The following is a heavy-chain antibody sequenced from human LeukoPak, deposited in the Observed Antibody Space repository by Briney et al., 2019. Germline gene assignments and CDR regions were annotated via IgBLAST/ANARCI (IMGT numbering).Heavy chain of an antibody. D-gene: IGHD3-3*01. V-gene: IGHV3-30*02. CDR1: GFTFSTYG. J-gene: IGHJ6*03. CDR2: IRSDGSNK. Sequence: GGSLRLSCAASGFTFSTYGMHWVRQAPGKGLELVAFIRSDGSNKYYADSVKGRFTISRDNSKNTLYLQMNSLRAEDTAVYYCVPRKEWSCYMDVWGKGTTVSVSS. CDR3: VPRKEWSCYMDV.